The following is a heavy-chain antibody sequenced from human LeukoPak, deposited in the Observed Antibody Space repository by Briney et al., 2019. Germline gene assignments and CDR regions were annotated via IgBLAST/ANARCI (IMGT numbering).Heavy chain of an antibody. CDR1: GFTFSSYS. V-gene: IGHV3-21*01. J-gene: IGHJ4*02. D-gene: IGHD3-22*01. Sequence: PGGSLRLSCAASGFTFSSYSMNWVRQAPGKGLEWVSSISSSSSYIYYADSVKGRFTISRDNAKNSLYLQMNSLRAEDTAVYYCARDRGIYYDSSGYGYWGQGTLVTVSS. CDR2: ISSSSSYI. CDR3: ARDRGIYYDSSGYGY.